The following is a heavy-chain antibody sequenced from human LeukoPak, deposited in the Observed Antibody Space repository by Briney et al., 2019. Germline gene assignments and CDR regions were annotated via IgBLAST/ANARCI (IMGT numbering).Heavy chain of an antibody. Sequence: GASVKVSCTASGYTFTSYDINWVRQATGQGLEWMGWMNPNSGNTGYAQKFQGRVTMTRNTSISTAYMELSSLRSEDTAVYYCARGYIRGPNYDFWSGSIIRWRYYYGMDVWGQGTTVTVSS. CDR1: GYTFTSYD. CDR3: ARGYIRGPNYDFWSGSIIRWRYYYGMDV. D-gene: IGHD3-3*01. CDR2: MNPNSGNT. J-gene: IGHJ6*02. V-gene: IGHV1-8*01.